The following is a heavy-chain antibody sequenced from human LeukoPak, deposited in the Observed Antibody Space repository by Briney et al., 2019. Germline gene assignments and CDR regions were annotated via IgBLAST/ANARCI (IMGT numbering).Heavy chain of an antibody. CDR2: INPSGGST. CDR1: GYTFTSYC. CDR3: ARRSYYYDSSGYPDYWFDP. Sequence: ASVKVSCKASGYTFTSYCMHWVRQAPGQGLEWMGIINPSGGSTSYAQKFQGRVTMTRDTSTSTVYMELSSLRSEDTAVYYCARRSYYYDSSGYPDYWFDPWGQGTLVTVSS. D-gene: IGHD3-22*01. V-gene: IGHV1-46*01. J-gene: IGHJ5*02.